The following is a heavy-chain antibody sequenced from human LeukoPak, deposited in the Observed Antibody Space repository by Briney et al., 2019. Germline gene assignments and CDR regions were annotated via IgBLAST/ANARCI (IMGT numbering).Heavy chain of an antibody. J-gene: IGHJ4*02. Sequence: ASVKLSCKASGYTFTGYYMHWVRQAPGQALEWMGWINPDSGGTNYAQKFQGRVTMTRDTSISTAYMELSRLRSDDTAVYYCARLYSGSYYVPWTHDYWGQGTVVTVSS. CDR1: GYTFTGYY. V-gene: IGHV1-2*02. CDR2: INPDSGGT. CDR3: ARLYSGSYYVPWTHDY. D-gene: IGHD1-26*01.